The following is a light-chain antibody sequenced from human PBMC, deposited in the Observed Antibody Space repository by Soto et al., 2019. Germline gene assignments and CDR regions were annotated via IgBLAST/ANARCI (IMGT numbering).Light chain of an antibody. CDR2: EVS. J-gene: IGLJ1*01. CDR1: SSDVGRYNL. CDR3: CSYAGSSTFYV. Sequence: QSALTQPASVSGSPGQSITISCTGTSSDVGRYNLVSWYQQHPGKAPKLMIYEVSKRPSGVSNRFSGSKSGNTASLTISGLQDEDEADYYCCSYAGSSTFYVFGTGTKLTVL. V-gene: IGLV2-23*02.